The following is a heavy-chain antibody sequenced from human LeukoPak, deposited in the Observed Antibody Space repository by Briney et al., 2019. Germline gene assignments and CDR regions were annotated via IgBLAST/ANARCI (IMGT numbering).Heavy chain of an antibody. CDR3: ATASVTRMRDP. V-gene: IGHV1-2*02. CDR2: INPYSGAS. CDR1: GYDFSDLY. J-gene: IGHJ5*02. Sequence: ASVKVSCKASGYDFSDLYFHWVRQAPGQGLEWMGWINPYSGASIYAQTFQGRVTMGTSSSTVYMQLSRLRYDDTAVYYCATASVTRMRDPWGQGTLVTVSS.